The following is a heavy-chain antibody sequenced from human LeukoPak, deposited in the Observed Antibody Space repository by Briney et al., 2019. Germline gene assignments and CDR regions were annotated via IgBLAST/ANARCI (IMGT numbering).Heavy chain of an antibody. CDR1: GGTFSSYA. D-gene: IGHD3-9*01. CDR3: ARDSTYYDILTGYYNRNPSDY. J-gene: IGHJ4*02. Sequence: ASXXXSCKASGGTFSSYAISWVRQAPGQGVEWMGGIIPIFGTANYAQKFQGRVTITADESTSTAYMELSSLRSEDTAVYYCARDSTYYDILTGYYNRNPSDYWGQGTLVTVSS. CDR2: IIPIFGTA. V-gene: IGHV1-69*01.